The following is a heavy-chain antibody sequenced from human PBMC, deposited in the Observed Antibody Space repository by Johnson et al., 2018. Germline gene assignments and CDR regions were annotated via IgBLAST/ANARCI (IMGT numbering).Heavy chain of an antibody. D-gene: IGHD4-23*01. CDR3: VRDKGVTSLDY. V-gene: IGHV3-30-3*01. Sequence: QVQLVQSGGGVVQPGRSLRLSCAVSGFTFSTYAIHWVRKTPGKGLEWVAVISYDGSHKNYADSVKGRFTIPRDNSKNTRSLKRNSLRLEETAVYYCVRDKGVTSLDYWGPGTLVTVSS. J-gene: IGHJ4*02. CDR1: GFTFSTYA. CDR2: ISYDGSHK.